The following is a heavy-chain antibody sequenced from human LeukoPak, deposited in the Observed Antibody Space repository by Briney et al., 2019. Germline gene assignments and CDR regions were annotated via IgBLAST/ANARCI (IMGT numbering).Heavy chain of an antibody. CDR1: GFTFSSYW. V-gene: IGHV3-74*01. J-gene: IGHJ4*02. D-gene: IGHD3-16*01. CDR2: IDTDGTDT. CDR3: ARPRAYDSRDLDY. Sequence: GGSLRLSCVASGFTFSSYWMHWVRQAPGKGLVWVSRIDTDGTDTAYADSVKGRFTISRDNAKNTLYLQMNSLRAEDTAVYYCARPRAYDSRDLDYWGQGALVTVSS.